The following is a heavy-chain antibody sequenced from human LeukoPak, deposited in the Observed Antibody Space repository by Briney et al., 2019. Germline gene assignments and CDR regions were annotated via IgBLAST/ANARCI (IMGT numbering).Heavy chain of an antibody. CDR3: ARQRIGVTAIYYGMDV. V-gene: IGHV4-59*08. D-gene: IGHD2-21*02. J-gene: IGHJ6*02. CDR1: GGSISSYY. Sequence: SETLSLTCTVSGGSISSYYWSWIRQPPGKGLEWIGYIYYSGSTNYNPSLKSRVTISVDTSKNQFSLRLSSVTAADTAVYYCARQRIGVTAIYYGMDVWGQGTTVTVSS. CDR2: IYYSGST.